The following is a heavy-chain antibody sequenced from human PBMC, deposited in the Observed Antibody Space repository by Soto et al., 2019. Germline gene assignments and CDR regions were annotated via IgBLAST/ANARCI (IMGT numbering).Heavy chain of an antibody. CDR1: GGSISSSSYY. V-gene: IGHV4-39*01. Sequence: SETLSLTCTVSGGSISSSSYYWGWIRQPPGKGLEWIGSIYYSGSTYHNPSLKSRVTISVDTSKNQFSLKLSSVTAADTAVYYCARLRFPNWFDPWGQGTLVTVSS. J-gene: IGHJ5*02. CDR3: ARLRFPNWFDP. CDR2: IYYSGST. D-gene: IGHD3-3*01.